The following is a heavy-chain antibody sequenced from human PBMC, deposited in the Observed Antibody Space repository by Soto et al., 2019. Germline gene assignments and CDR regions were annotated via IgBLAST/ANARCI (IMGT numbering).Heavy chain of an antibody. J-gene: IGHJ4*02. Sequence: QVQLVESGGGVVQPGRSLRLSCAASGFTFSSYGMHWVRQAPGKGLEWVAVIWYDGSSKYYADSVKGRFTFSIDNSKNQLYLQMSSLRAEDTAVYYCARERCTNGVCYRGGNFDSWGQGTLVTVSS. V-gene: IGHV3-33*01. CDR1: GFTFSSYG. CDR3: ARERCTNGVCYRGGNFDS. D-gene: IGHD2-8*01. CDR2: IWYDGSSK.